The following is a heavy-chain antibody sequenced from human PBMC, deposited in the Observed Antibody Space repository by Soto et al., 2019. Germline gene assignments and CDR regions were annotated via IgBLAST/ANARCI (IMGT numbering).Heavy chain of an antibody. CDR1: GFTFSSYA. J-gene: IGHJ6*02. CDR3: ARDGRRGYDMDV. V-gene: IGHV3-30-3*01. D-gene: IGHD1-1*01. Sequence: GGSLRLSCAASGFTFSSYAMHWVRQAPGKGLEWVSFITADGSNKYYADSIKGRFTISRDNAKNSVYLQMNSLRDEDTAVYYCARDGRRGYDMDVWGQGTTVTVSS. CDR2: ITADGSNK.